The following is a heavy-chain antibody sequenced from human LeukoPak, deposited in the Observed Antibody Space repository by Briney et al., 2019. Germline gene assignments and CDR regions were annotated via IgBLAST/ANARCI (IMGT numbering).Heavy chain of an antibody. CDR2: IYYSGST. Sequence: PSETLSPTCTVSGGSISSSNYYWGWIRQPPGKGLEWIGSIYYSGSTYYNPSLKSRVTISVDTSKNQFSLKLGSVTAADTAVYYCARQGTAMAQTDYWGQGTLVTVSS. V-gene: IGHV4-39*01. J-gene: IGHJ4*02. CDR3: ARQGTAMAQTDY. CDR1: GGSISSSNYY. D-gene: IGHD5-18*01.